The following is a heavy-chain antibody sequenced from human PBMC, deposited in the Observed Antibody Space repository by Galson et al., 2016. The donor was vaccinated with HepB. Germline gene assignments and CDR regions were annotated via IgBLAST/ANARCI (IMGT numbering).Heavy chain of an antibody. CDR1: GASISGYY. D-gene: IGHD6-19*01. CDR2: IYYSGRT. Sequence: SETLSLTCTVSGASISGYYLSWIRQPPGKGLEWIGEIYYSGRTNYNPSLKSRVTISVDTSKNQFSLKLSSVTAADTAVYYCARDDSGGWYGFHYGMDVWGQGTTVTVS. J-gene: IGHJ6*02. V-gene: IGHV4-59*01. CDR3: ARDDSGGWYGFHYGMDV.